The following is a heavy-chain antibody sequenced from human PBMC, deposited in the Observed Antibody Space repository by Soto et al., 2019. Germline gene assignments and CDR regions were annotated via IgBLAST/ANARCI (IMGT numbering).Heavy chain of an antibody. J-gene: IGHJ2*01. V-gene: IGHV4-59*08. CDR2: IYYSGST. Sequence: QVQLQESGPGLVKPSETLSLTCTVSGGSISSYYWSWIRQPPGKGLEWIGYIYYSGSTNYNPSLKSRATISGDTSKNQFSLKLSSVTAADTAVYYCARLASRPGDYGIGWYFDLWGRGTLVTVSS. CDR3: ARLASRPGDYGIGWYFDL. CDR1: GGSISSYY. D-gene: IGHD4-17*01.